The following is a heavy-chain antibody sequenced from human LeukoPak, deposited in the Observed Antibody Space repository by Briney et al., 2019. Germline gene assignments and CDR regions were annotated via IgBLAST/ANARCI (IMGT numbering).Heavy chain of an antibody. CDR1: GGSISSYY. Sequence: TSETLSLTCTVSGGSISSYYWSWIRQPPGKGLEWIGYIYYSGSTNYNPSLKSRVTISVDTSKNQSSLKLSSVTAADTAVYYCAREAAAAASDDAFDIWGQGTMVTVSS. D-gene: IGHD6-13*01. CDR2: IYYSGST. V-gene: IGHV4-59*01. J-gene: IGHJ3*02. CDR3: AREAAAAASDDAFDI.